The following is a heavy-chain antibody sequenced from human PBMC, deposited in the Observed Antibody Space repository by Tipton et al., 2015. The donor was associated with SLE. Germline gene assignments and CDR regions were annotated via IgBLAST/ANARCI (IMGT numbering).Heavy chain of an antibody. CDR2: IKQDGSEK. Sequence: GSLRLSCAASGFTFSSYWMSWVRQAPGKGLEWVANIKQDGSEKYYVDSVKGRFTISRDNAKNSLYLQMNSLRAEDTAVYYCAREGAAAGTGGFDYWGQGTLVTVSS. V-gene: IGHV3-7*01. CDR3: AREGAAAGTGGFDY. CDR1: GFTFSSYW. J-gene: IGHJ4*02. D-gene: IGHD6-13*01.